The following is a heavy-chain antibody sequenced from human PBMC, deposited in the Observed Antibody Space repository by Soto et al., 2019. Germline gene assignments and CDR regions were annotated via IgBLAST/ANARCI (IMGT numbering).Heavy chain of an antibody. D-gene: IGHD2-2*01. CDR2: IIPISGTA. Sequence: QVQLVQSGAEVKKPGSSGKVSCKASGGTFSSYAISGVRRAPGQGLEWMGGIIPISGTANYAQKFQGRVTITADESTSTAYMELSSLRSEDTAVYYCARSQGSSTSLEIYYYYYYGMDVWGQGTTVTVSS. V-gene: IGHV1-69*01. CDR1: GGTFSSYA. CDR3: ARSQGSSTSLEIYYYYYYGMDV. J-gene: IGHJ6*02.